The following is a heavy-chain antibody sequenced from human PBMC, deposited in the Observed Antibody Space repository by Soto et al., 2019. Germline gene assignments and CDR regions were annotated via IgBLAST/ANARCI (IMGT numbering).Heavy chain of an antibody. Sequence: PSETLSLTCAVYDGSFSFYYWSWIRQPPGKGLEWIGEINHSGSTSYNPSLKSRVTISVDTSKSQFSLELSSVTAADTAVYFCARGPGTSGRRGIDYWGQGTLVTVSS. V-gene: IGHV4-34*01. J-gene: IGHJ4*02. CDR3: ARGPGTSGRRGIDY. CDR2: INHSGST. CDR1: DGSFSFYY. D-gene: IGHD5-12*01.